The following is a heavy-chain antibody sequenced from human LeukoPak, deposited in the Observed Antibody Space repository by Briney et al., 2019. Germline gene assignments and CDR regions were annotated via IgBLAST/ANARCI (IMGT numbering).Heavy chain of an antibody. J-gene: IGHJ5*02. CDR2: INPNSGGT. D-gene: IGHD2-2*01. CDR1: GYTFTGYY. V-gene: IGHV1-2*02. Sequence: ASVKVSCKASGYTFTGYYMHWVRQAPGQGLEWMGWINPNSGGTNYAQKFQGRVTMTRDTSISTAYMELSRLRSDDTAVYYCARERPYCSSTSCYSRWFDPWGQGTLVTVS. CDR3: ARERPYCSSTSCYSRWFDP.